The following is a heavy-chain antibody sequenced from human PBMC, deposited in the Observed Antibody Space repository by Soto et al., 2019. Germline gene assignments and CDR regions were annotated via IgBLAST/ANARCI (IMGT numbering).Heavy chain of an antibody. CDR1: GGSISSYY. Sequence: QVQLQESGPGLVKPSETLSLTCTVSGGSISSYYWSWIRQPPGKGLEWIGYIYYSGSTNYNPSLKSRVTISADTSKNQFSLKLSSVTAADTAVYYCARDSGYDETHDAFDIWGQGTMVTVSS. D-gene: IGHD5-12*01. J-gene: IGHJ3*02. CDR2: IYYSGST. V-gene: IGHV4-59*01. CDR3: ARDSGYDETHDAFDI.